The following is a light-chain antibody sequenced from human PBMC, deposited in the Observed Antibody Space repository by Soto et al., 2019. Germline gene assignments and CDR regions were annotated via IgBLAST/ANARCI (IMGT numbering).Light chain of an antibody. Sequence: LSLSKGPLSFSAGARAPLSFRASPTVRSNYLAWYQPRPGQAPMLLVYDASSRATGIPVRFSGGGSGTDFTLTISRFEPEDFAVYYCQQFSSFPLTFGGGTKVDIK. CDR1: PTVRSNY. J-gene: IGKJ4*01. V-gene: IGKV3-20*01. CDR3: QQFSSFPLT. CDR2: DAS.